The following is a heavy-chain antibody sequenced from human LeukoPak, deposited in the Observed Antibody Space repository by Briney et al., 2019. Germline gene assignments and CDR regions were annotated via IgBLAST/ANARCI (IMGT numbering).Heavy chain of an antibody. Sequence: GGSLKLSCAASGFSFSDYGMNRVRQAPGKGLEWVSSISAHNRYIYYADSVKGRFTISRDNAQTSLYLEMNSLRGEDSAVYYCARQYYDFWSGFYTADYYFDYWGRGTLVSVSS. CDR2: ISAHNRYI. CDR1: GFSFSDYG. CDR3: ARQYYDFWSGFYTADYYFDY. D-gene: IGHD3-3*01. J-gene: IGHJ4*02. V-gene: IGHV3-21*01.